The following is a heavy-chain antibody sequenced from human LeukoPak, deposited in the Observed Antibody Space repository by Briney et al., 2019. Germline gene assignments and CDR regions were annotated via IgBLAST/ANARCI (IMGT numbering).Heavy chain of an antibody. Sequence: GGSLRLSCAASGFTFSSYSMNWVRQAPGKRLQWVSYISSSSSTIYYADSVKGRFTISRDNAKNSLYLQMNSLRAEDTAVYYCARRYSSSVRDAFDIWGQGTMVTVSS. CDR2: ISSSSSTI. V-gene: IGHV3-48*01. CDR1: GFTFSSYS. CDR3: ARRYSSSVRDAFDI. D-gene: IGHD6-13*01. J-gene: IGHJ3*02.